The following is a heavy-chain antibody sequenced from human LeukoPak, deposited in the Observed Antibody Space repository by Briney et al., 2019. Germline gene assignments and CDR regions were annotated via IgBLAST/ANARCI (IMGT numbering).Heavy chain of an antibody. D-gene: IGHD2-2*01. CDR1: GFTFSSYG. CDR2: ISHDGTNE. CDR3: ARHIECSSTSCYEYYYYGMDV. V-gene: IGHV3-30*03. Sequence: GGSLRLSCAASGFTFSSYGMHWVRQAPGKGLEWVAGISHDGTNEYQADSVKGRFTISRDNSKNTLYLQMNSLRAEDTAVYYCARHIECSSTSCYEYYYYGMDVWGQGTTVTVSS. J-gene: IGHJ6*02.